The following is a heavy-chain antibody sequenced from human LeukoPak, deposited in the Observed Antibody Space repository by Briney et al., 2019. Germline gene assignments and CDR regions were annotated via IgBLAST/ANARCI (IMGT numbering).Heavy chain of an antibody. CDR3: ARNEYYGSGSYYGAFDI. CDR2: IYYSGST. J-gene: IGHJ3*02. V-gene: IGHV4-59*01. Sequence: TSETLSLTCTVSGGSISSYYWSWIRQPPGKGLEWIGYIYYSGSTNYNPSLKSRVTISVDTSKNQFTLKLSSVTAADTAVYYCARNEYYGSGSYYGAFDIWGQGTMVTVSS. D-gene: IGHD3-10*01. CDR1: GGSISSYY.